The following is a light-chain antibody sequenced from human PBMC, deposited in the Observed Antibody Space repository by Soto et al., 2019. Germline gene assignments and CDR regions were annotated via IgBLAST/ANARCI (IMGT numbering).Light chain of an antibody. CDR3: SSYTSSSTLV. CDR1: SSDVGGYNY. V-gene: IGLV2-14*01. Sequence: QSALTQAASVSGSPGQSITISCTGTSSDVGGYNYVSWYQQHPGKAPKFMIYDVSNRPSGVSNRFSGSKSGNTASLTISGLEAEDEADYYCSSYTSSSTLVFGGGTKVTVL. J-gene: IGLJ2*01. CDR2: DVS.